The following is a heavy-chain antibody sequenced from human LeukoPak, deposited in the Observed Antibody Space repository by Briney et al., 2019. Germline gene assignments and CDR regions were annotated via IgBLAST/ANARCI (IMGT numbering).Heavy chain of an antibody. CDR3: ARGKQWELLSD. J-gene: IGHJ4*02. CDR1: GGSISSGGYS. D-gene: IGHD1-26*01. CDR2: IYYSGST. V-gene: IGHV4-61*08. Sequence: SETLSLTCAVSGGSISSGGYSWSWIRQPPGKGLEWIGYIYYSGSTNYNPSLKSRVTISVDTSKNQFSLKLSSVTAADTAVYYCARGKQWELLSDWGQGTLVTVSS.